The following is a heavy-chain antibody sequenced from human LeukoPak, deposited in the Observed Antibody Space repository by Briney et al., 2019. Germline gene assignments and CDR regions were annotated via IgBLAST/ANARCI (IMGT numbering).Heavy chain of an antibody. Sequence: GGSLRLSCAASELINTHYWMHWVRQVPGKGLVWVSRIKLDENTAYYADFVKGRFTISRDNAKSTIYLQMNSLRVEDPAVYYCARDRPLWNWGQGTLVTVSS. CDR1: ELINTHYW. J-gene: IGHJ4*02. V-gene: IGHV3-74*01. D-gene: IGHD3-3*01. CDR3: ARDRPLWN. CDR2: IKLDENTA.